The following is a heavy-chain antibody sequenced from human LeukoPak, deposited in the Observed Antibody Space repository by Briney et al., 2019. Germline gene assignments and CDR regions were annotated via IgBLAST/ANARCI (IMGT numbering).Heavy chain of an antibody. V-gene: IGHV5-51*01. Sequence: GESLKISCQASGYKFVSQWIGWVRQMPGKGLEWMGIIYPGDSDTRCSPSFQGQVTISADKSISTAYLQWSSLKASDTAMYYCARIAPPPEIVGATLDYWGQGTLVTVSS. CDR2: IYPGDSDT. D-gene: IGHD1-26*01. J-gene: IGHJ4*02. CDR3: ARIAPPPEIVGATLDY. CDR1: GYKFVSQW.